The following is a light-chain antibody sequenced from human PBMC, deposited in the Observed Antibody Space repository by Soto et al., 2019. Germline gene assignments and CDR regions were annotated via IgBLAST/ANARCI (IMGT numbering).Light chain of an antibody. CDR2: LEGSGSY. J-gene: IGLJ2*01. Sequence: QPVLTQSSSASASLGSSVKLTCTLSSGHSSYIIAWHHQQPGTAPRYLMKLEGSGSYNKGSGVPDRFSGSSSGADRYLTISNLQFEDEANYYCETWDSNTRVFGGGTQLTVL. CDR1: SGHSSYI. V-gene: IGLV4-60*02. CDR3: ETWDSNTRV.